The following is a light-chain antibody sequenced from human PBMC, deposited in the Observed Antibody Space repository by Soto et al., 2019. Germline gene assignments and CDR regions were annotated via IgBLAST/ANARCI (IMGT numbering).Light chain of an antibody. CDR2: AAS. J-gene: IGKJ1*01. V-gene: IGKV1-5*01. CDR3: QQYSSYWT. CDR1: HTISNY. Sequence: DIQMTQSPSSLSASVGDRVTITCRASHTISNYLNWYQQRPGKAPKLLIYAASSLQSGVPSRFGGSGSGTEFTLTISSLQPDDFATYYCQQYSSYWTFAQGTKVDIK.